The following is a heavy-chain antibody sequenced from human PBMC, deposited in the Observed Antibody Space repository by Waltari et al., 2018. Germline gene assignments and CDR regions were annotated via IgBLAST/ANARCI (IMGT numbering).Heavy chain of an antibody. Sequence: EVQLLESGGGLVQPGGSLRLSCAASGFTFSSYAMSWVRQAPGKGREWVSAISGSGGSTYYADSVKGRFTISRDNSKNTLYLQMNSLRAEDTAVYYCAKGSIFIVVVPAASDFWGQGTLVTVSS. D-gene: IGHD2-2*01. CDR1: GFTFSSYA. J-gene: IGHJ4*02. V-gene: IGHV3-23*01. CDR2: ISGSGGST. CDR3: AKGSIFIVVVPAASDF.